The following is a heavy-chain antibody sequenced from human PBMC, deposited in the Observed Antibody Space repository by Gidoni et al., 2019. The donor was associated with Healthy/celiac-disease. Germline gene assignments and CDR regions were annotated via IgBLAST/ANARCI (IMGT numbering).Heavy chain of an antibody. V-gene: IGHV1-69*01. CDR3: GSWFDP. CDR2: IIPIFGTA. J-gene: IGHJ5*02. CDR1: GGTFSSYS. D-gene: IGHD3-3*01. Sequence: QLQLVQSGAEVNKPGSSVKVSCKASGGTFSSYSISWVRQAPGQGLEWMGGIIPIFGTANYAQKFQGRVTITADESTNTAVYYCARGGQDMGYDFWSGSWFDPWGQGTLVTVSS.